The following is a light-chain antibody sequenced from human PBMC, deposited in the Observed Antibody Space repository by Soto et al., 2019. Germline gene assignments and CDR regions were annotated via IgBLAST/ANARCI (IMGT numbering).Light chain of an antibody. CDR1: QSISTW. CDR3: QQYNSYSWT. J-gene: IGKJ1*01. V-gene: IGKV1-5*03. Sequence: DIQMTQSPSTLSASVGDRVTITCRASQSISTWLAWYQQKPGKVPKVLIHKASSLESGVPSRFSGSGSGTDFTLTISSLQPDDFATYYCQQYNSYSWTFGQGTKVEIK. CDR2: KAS.